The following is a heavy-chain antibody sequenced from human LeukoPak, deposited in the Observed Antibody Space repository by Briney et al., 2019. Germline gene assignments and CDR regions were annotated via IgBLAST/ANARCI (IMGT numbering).Heavy chain of an antibody. CDR2: IYHGGST. V-gene: IGHV4-38-2*02. D-gene: IGHD3-10*01. Sequence: SETLSLTCAVSGYSISSGYYWGWIRQPPGKGLEWIGSIYHGGSTYYNPSLKSRVTISVDTSKNQFSLKLSSVTAADTAVYYCARDYGSGSYYRIYYYYGMDVWGKGTTVTVSS. CDR3: ARDYGSGSYYRIYYYYGMDV. J-gene: IGHJ6*04. CDR1: GYSISSGYY.